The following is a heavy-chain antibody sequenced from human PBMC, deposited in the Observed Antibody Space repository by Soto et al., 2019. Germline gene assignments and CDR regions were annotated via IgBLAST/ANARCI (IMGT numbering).Heavy chain of an antibody. CDR3: ARGTWGASTYYYGSGTFGY. CDR1: GYTFTSYD. CDR2: MNPNSGKT. D-gene: IGHD3-10*01. Sequence: VASVKVSCKASGYTFTSYDINWVRQATGQELEWMGWMNPNSGKTGYAQKIQGRVTMTRNTSISTAYMELSSLSSEDTAVYYCARGTWGASTYYYGSGTFGYWGQGTLVTVSS. J-gene: IGHJ4*02. V-gene: IGHV1-8*01.